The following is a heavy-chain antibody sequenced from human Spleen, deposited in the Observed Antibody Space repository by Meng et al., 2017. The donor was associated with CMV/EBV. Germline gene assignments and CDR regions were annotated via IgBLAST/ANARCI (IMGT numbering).Heavy chain of an antibody. CDR3: ARVGPAADIAWYYYAMDV. D-gene: IGHD6-25*01. Sequence: GGSLRLSCVASGFTFTKYWMHWVRQAPGKGLVWVSRINSDGNNIAYADSVKGRFTISRDNAKNTAYLHVNSLRAEDTAVYYCARVGPAADIAWYYYAMDVWGQGTTVTVSS. CDR2: INSDGNNI. J-gene: IGHJ6*02. CDR1: GFTFTKYW. V-gene: IGHV3-74*01.